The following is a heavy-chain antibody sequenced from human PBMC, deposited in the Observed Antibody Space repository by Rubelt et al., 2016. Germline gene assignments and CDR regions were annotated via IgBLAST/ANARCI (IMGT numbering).Heavy chain of an antibody. Sequence: QLQLQESGPGLVKPSETLSLTCTVSGGSISSSSYYWGWIRQPPGKGLEWIGSIYYSGPTYYNPSLKSRVSISADTSKNQFSLKLTSVTAADTAVYYCARSPDYWYYDLWGRGTLVAVS. CDR3: ARSPDYWYYDL. CDR2: IYYSGPT. V-gene: IGHV4-39*07. J-gene: IGHJ2*01. CDR1: GGSISSSSYY.